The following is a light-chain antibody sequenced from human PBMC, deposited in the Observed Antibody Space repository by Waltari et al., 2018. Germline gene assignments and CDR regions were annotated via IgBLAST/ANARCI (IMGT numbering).Light chain of an antibody. V-gene: IGLV2-14*01. CDR1: SSDVGAYDF. J-gene: IGLJ1*01. Sequence: QSAPTQPASVSGSPGQSITISCTGTSSDVGAYDFVSWHQQYPGKAPNVMIYGVNNRPSGCSNRFSGSKSGNTASLIISGLQADDEADYYCSSYTTSGTLVFGTGTKVTVL. CDR2: GVN. CDR3: SSYTTSGTLV.